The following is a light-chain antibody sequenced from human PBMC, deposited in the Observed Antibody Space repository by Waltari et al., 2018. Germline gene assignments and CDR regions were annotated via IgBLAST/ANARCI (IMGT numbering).Light chain of an antibody. V-gene: IGLV3-21*02. CDR3: QVWDSTSDPL. CDR1: KIGTQS. J-gene: IGLJ2*01. Sequence: SYVVTQPPSVSVAPGQTARITCSGDKIGTQSVHWYQQKPGPAPVLVMYDETDRPSGIPERVAGSSSGNTATLTIRRVEAGDEADYYSQVWDSTSDPLFGVGTKLTVL. CDR2: DET.